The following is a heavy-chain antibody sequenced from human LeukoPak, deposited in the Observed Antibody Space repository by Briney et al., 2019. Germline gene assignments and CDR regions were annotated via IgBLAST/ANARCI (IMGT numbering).Heavy chain of an antibody. Sequence: GGSLRLSCAASGFTFSSYAMHWVRQAPGKGLEWVAVISYDGSNKYYADSVKGRFTISRGNSKNTLYLQMNSLRAEDTAVYYSARGNYDSSGYYYSAFDYWGQGTLVTVSS. CDR3: ARGNYDSSGYYYSAFDY. CDR1: GFTFSSYA. V-gene: IGHV3-30-3*01. J-gene: IGHJ4*02. D-gene: IGHD3-22*01. CDR2: ISYDGSNK.